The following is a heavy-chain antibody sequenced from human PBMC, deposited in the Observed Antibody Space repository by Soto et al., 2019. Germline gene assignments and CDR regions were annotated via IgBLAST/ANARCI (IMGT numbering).Heavy chain of an antibody. J-gene: IGHJ3*02. CDR1: GFPFSSYA. CDR3: AKGGYYSLVYI. D-gene: IGHD3-16*01. CDR2: ISGSGGRT. Sequence: EMQLLESGGGLVQPGGSLRLSCVASGFPFSSYAMSWVRQTPGKGLEWVSGISGSGGRTYYADSVKGRFTISRDNSNNTLPLQMHILIVEETAVYFCAKGGYYSLVYIWGQGTMVTVSA. V-gene: IGHV3-23*01.